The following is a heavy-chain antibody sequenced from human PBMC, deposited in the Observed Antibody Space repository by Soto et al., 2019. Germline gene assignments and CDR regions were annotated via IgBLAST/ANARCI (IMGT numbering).Heavy chain of an antibody. CDR1: GVTFSSSS. Sequence: PGGSLKLSCAASGVTFSSSSMNGVLQAPGKGLEWVSYISSSSSTIYYADSVKGRFTISRDNAKNSLYLQMNSLRDEDTAVYYCARSGQLVFWWAAIDYWGQGTLVTVSS. CDR3: ARSGQLVFWWAAIDY. CDR2: ISSSSSTI. D-gene: IGHD6-6*01. V-gene: IGHV3-48*02. J-gene: IGHJ4*02.